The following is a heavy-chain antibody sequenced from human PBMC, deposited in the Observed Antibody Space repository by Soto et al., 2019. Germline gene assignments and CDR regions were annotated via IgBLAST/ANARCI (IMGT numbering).Heavy chain of an antibody. V-gene: IGHV1-18*01. CDR2: ISAYNGNT. CDR1: GYTFTSYG. D-gene: IGHD2-2*01. CDR3: ARWGYCSSTSCYVSYPYGMDV. J-gene: IGHJ6*02. Sequence: QVQLVQSGAEVKKPGASVKVSCKASGYTFTSYGISWVRQAPGQGLEWMGWISAYNGNTNYAQKLQGRVTMTTDTSTSTAYMELMSLRSDDTAVYYCARWGYCSSTSCYVSYPYGMDVWGQGTTVTVSS.